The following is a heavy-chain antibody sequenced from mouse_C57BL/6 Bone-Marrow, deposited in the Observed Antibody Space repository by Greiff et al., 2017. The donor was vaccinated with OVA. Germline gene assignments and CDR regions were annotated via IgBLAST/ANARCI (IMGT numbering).Heavy chain of an antibody. Sequence: QVQLKESGPELVKPGASVKISCKASGYTFTDYYINWVKQRPGQGLEWIGWIFPGSGSTYYNEKFKGKATLTVDKSSSTAYMLLSSLTSEDSAVYFCAREDFWERLLRPFDYWGQGTTLTVSS. J-gene: IGHJ2*01. V-gene: IGHV1-75*01. D-gene: IGHD1-2*01. CDR1: GYTFTDYY. CDR2: IFPGSGST. CDR3: AREDFWERLLRPFDY.